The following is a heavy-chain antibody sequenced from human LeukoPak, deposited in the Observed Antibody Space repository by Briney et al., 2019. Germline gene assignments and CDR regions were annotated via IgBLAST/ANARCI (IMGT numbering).Heavy chain of an antibody. CDR2: ISYDGSNK. CDR3: ARVRSYYYGSGGYRFDY. D-gene: IGHD3-10*01. CDR1: GFTFSSYA. Sequence: GGSLRLSCAASGFTFSSYAMHWVRQAPGKGLEWVAVISYDGSNKYYADPVKGRFTISRDNAKNSLYLQMNSLRAEDTAVYYCARVRSYYYGSGGYRFDYWGQGTLVTVSS. V-gene: IGHV3-30*04. J-gene: IGHJ4*02.